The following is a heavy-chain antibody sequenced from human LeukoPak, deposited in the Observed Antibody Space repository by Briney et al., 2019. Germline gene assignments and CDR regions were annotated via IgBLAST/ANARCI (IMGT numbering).Heavy chain of an antibody. CDR3: ARVSCSGGSCYCGFDY. V-gene: IGHV4-34*01. J-gene: IGHJ4*02. CDR2: INHSGST. CDR1: GRSSSGYD. Sequence: SETLPPKCTEGGRSSSGYDWSCTRQPPGKGLEWIGEINHSGSTNYNPSLKSRVTISVDTSKNQFSLKLSSVTPADTAVYYYARVSCSGGSCYCGFDYWGQGTLVTVSS. D-gene: IGHD2-15*01.